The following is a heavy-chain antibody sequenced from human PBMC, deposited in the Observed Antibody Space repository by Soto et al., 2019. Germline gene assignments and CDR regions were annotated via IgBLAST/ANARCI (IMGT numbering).Heavy chain of an antibody. D-gene: IGHD1-26*01. J-gene: IGHJ3*02. V-gene: IGHV4-59*01. CDR2: IFYSGNS. CDR3: ARHYSGTYRAAFDI. Sequence: SETLSLTCTVSGGSISNYYWSWIRQPPGERLQWIGYIFYSGNSNFNPSLKRRVTMSLDTSKNQFSLKLSSVTAGDTAVYYCARHYSGTYRAAFDIWGQRKMVTVSS. CDR1: GGSISNYY.